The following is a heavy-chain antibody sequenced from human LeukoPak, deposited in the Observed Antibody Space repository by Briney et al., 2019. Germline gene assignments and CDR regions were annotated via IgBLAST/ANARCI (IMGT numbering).Heavy chain of an antibody. J-gene: IGHJ4*02. CDR1: GFTFQNYA. CDR2: ISGSGPST. D-gene: IGHD3-22*01. V-gene: IGHV3-23*01. CDR3: ARLPTFYYDSSHYHYDY. Sequence: GGSLRLSCAASGFTFQNYAMSWVRQAPGKGLECASSISGSGPSTDYADSVKGRFTISRDKSKNTLYLQMNSLRAEDTAVYYCARLPTFYYDSSHYHYDYWGQGTLVTVSS.